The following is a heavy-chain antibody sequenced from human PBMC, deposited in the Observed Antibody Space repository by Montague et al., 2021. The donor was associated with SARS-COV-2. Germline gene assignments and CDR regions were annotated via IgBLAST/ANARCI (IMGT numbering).Heavy chain of an antibody. CDR1: GGSFSGYY. J-gene: IGHJ5*02. CDR2: INHSGST. Sequence: SETLSLTCAVYGGSFSGYYWSWIRQPPGKGLEWIGEINHSGSTNYNPSLKSRVTISVDTPKNQFSLELSSVTAADTAVYYCARGPHSLRYRYNWFDPWGQGTLVTVSS. D-gene: IGHD3-16*02. CDR3: ARGPHSLRYRYNWFDP. V-gene: IGHV4-34*01.